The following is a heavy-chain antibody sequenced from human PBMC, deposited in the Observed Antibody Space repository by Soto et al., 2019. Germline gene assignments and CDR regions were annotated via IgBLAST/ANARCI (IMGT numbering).Heavy chain of an antibody. CDR3: ARAFVEIFGVVIVSDYYYGMDV. CDR1: GFTFSSYW. Sequence: LRLSCAASGFTFSSYWMSWVRQAPGKGLEWVANIKQDGSEKYYVDSVKGRFTISRDNAKNSLYLQMNSLRAEDTAVYYCARAFVEIFGVVIVSDYYYGMDVWGQGNTVNVSS. D-gene: IGHD3-3*01. CDR2: IKQDGSEK. J-gene: IGHJ6*02. V-gene: IGHV3-7*03.